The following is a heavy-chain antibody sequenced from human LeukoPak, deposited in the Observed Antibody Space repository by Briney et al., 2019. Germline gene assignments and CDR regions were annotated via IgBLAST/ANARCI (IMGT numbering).Heavy chain of an antibody. D-gene: IGHD2-2*01. CDR1: GGSISSYY. J-gene: IGHJ5*02. Sequence: KPSETLSLTCTVSGGSISSYYWSWIRQPPGKGLEWIGSIYYSGSTYYNPSLKSRVTISVDTSKNQFSLKLSSVTAADTAVYYCARLTGDIVVVPAAPNWFDPWGQGTLVTVSS. V-gene: IGHV4-39*01. CDR2: IYYSGST. CDR3: ARLTGDIVVVPAAPNWFDP.